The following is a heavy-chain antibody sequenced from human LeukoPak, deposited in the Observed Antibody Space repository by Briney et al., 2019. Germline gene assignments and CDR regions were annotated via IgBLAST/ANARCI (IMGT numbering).Heavy chain of an antibody. CDR1: GGTFSSYA. CDR3: ARGYSSGWNAFDI. J-gene: IGHJ3*02. Sequence: ASVKVSCKASGGTFSSYAISWVRQAPGQGLEWMGRIIPIFGIANYAQKFQGRVTITADKSTSTAYMELSSLRSEDTAVYYCARGYSSGWNAFDIWGQGTTVTVSS. D-gene: IGHD6-19*01. V-gene: IGHV1-69*04. CDR2: IIPIFGIA.